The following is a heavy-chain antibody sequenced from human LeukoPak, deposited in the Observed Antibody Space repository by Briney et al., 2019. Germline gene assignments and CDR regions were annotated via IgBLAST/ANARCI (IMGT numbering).Heavy chain of an antibody. Sequence: PSETLSLTCAVYGGSFSGYYWSWIRQPPGKGLEWIGEINHSGSTNYNPSLKSRVTISVDTSKNQFSLKLSSVTAADTAVYYCVREDRGVVPAAILSSELAAGPLHFDYWGQGTLVTVSS. CDR2: INHSGST. CDR1: GGSFSGYY. D-gene: IGHD2-2*01. J-gene: IGHJ4*02. V-gene: IGHV4-34*01. CDR3: VREDRGVVPAAILSSELAAGPLHFDY.